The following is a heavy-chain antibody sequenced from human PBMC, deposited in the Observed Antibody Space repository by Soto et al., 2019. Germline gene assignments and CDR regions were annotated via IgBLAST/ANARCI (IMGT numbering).Heavy chain of an antibody. CDR1: GGSFSGYC. CDR2: IDHNGHT. CDR3: APYGSGIYYISRDQY. J-gene: IGHJ4*02. Sequence: QVQLQQWGAGLLKPSETLSLTCAVYGGSFSGYCWSWIRQPPGKGLEWIGEIDHNGHTNYNPSLKSRVTISVDKSKNQLSLRLSSMTAADTAIYYCAPYGSGIYYISRDQYWGQGTLVTVSS. V-gene: IGHV4-34*01. D-gene: IGHD3-10*01.